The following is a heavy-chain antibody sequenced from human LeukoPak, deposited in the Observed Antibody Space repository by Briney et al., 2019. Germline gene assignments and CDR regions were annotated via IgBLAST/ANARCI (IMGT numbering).Heavy chain of an antibody. V-gene: IGHV3-30*02. CDR1: GFTFSSCG. D-gene: IGHD6-19*01. CDR2: IWSDGSKK. CDR3: AKEGQWLAEGLDY. J-gene: IGHJ4*02. Sequence: GGSLRLSCTASGFTFSSCGMHWVRQAPGQGLEWVAVIWSDGSKKYHADSVKGRFTISRDNTKNSLYLQMNSLRAEDTALYYCAKEGQWLAEGLDYWGQGTLVTVSS.